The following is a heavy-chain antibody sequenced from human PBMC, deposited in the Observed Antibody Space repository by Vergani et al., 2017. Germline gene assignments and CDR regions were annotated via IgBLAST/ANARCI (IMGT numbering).Heavy chain of an antibody. CDR3: ARGRREDIVATIRGLRYYYYMDV. Sequence: QVHLVESGGGVVQPGRSLRLSCVVSGFTSSYYGMHWVRQAPGKGLEWVAVISYDGTQKYYADSVKGRFTISRDNSKNTLYLQMNSLRAEDTAVYYCARGRREDIVATIRGLRYYYYMDVWGKGTTVTVSS. D-gene: IGHD5-12*01. J-gene: IGHJ6*03. V-gene: IGHV3-30*03. CDR2: ISYDGTQK. CDR1: GFTSSYYG.